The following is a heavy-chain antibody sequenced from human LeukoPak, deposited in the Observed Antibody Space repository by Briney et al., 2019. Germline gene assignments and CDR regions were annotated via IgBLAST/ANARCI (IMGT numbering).Heavy chain of an antibody. CDR2: ISSSGSTI. V-gene: IGHV3-48*03. CDR1: GFTFSSYE. J-gene: IGHJ5*02. D-gene: IGHD2-8*01. CDR3: ARDTVNGPFVISLDL. Sequence: GGSLRLSCAASGFTFSSYEMNWVRQAPGKGLEWVSYISSSGSTIYYADSVKGRFTISRDNAKDLLYLHLNSLRDEDTAVYYCARDTVNGPFVISLDLWGQGVLVTVSS.